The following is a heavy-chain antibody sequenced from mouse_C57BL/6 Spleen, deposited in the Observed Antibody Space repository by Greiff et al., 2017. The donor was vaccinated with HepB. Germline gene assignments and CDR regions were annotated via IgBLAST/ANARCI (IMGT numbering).Heavy chain of an antibody. D-gene: IGHD2-5*01. CDR2: INPGSGGT. Sequence: VQLQQSGAELVRPGPSVKVSCKASGYAFTNYLIEWVKQRPGQGLEWIGVINPGSGGTNYNEKFKGKATLTADKSSSTAYMQLSSLTSEDSAVYFCARKRDSNYGYFDVWGTGTTVTVSS. CDR3: ARKRDSNYGYFDV. V-gene: IGHV1-54*01. J-gene: IGHJ1*03. CDR1: GYAFTNYL.